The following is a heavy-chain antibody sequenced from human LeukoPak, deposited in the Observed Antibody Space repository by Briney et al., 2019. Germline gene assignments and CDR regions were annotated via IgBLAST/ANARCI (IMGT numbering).Heavy chain of an antibody. Sequence: SETLSLTCTVSGGSISSSSYYWGWIRQPPGKGLEWIGSIYYSGSTYYNPSLKSRVTISVDTSKNQFSLELSSVTAADTAVYYCARHAAAGPGLYNWFDPWGQGTLVTVSS. CDR3: ARHAAAGPGLYNWFDP. V-gene: IGHV4-39*01. CDR1: GGSISSSSYY. D-gene: IGHD6-13*01. J-gene: IGHJ5*02. CDR2: IYYSGST.